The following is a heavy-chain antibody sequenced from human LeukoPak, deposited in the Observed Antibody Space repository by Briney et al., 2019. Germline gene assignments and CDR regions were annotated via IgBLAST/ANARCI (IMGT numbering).Heavy chain of an antibody. CDR3: ARLDSYDSSGYYSHEYYFEY. CDR2: IYPGDSDT. D-gene: IGHD3-22*01. J-gene: IGHJ4*02. V-gene: IGHV5-51*01. CDR1: RYSFTTYW. Sequence: GESLKISCKGSRYSFTTYWIGWVRQMPGKGLEWMGIIYPGDSDTRYSPSFQGQVTISADKSINTAYLQWSSLKASDTAIYYCARLDSYDSSGYYSHEYYFEYWGQGTLDTVSS.